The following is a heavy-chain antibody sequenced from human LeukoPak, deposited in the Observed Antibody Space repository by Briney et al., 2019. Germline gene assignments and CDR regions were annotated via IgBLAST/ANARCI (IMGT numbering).Heavy chain of an antibody. Sequence: GGSLRLSCAASGFTFRSSEMNWVRQAPGKGLEYVSAITANGGSTYYANSVKDRFTISRDNSKNTLYLQMGSLRAEDTAVYYCARESSTWYEYDYWGQGTLVIVSS. J-gene: IGHJ4*02. CDR2: ITANGGST. CDR3: ARESSTWYEYDY. V-gene: IGHV3-64*01. CDR1: GFTFRSSE. D-gene: IGHD6-13*01.